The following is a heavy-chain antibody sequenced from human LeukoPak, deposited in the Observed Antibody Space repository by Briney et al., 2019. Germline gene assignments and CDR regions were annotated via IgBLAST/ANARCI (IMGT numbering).Heavy chain of an antibody. D-gene: IGHD5-24*01. V-gene: IGHV3-23*01. CDR1: GFTFSSYA. CDR3: AKAQIEMATIPYFDY. J-gene: IGHJ4*02. Sequence: PGGSLRLSCAASGFTFSSYAMSSVRQDPGKGLEWVSAISSSGGSTYYADSVKGRFTISRDNSKNTLYLQMNSLRAEDTAVYYCAKAQIEMATIPYFDYWGQGTLVTVSS. CDR2: ISSSGGST.